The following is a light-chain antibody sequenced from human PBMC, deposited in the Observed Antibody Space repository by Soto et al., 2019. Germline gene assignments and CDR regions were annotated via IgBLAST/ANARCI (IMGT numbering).Light chain of an antibody. Sequence: QSALTQPASVSGSPGQSITISCTGPSSDVGSYNLVSWYQHHPGKAPKLMIYEGSKRPSGVSNRFSGSKSGNTASLTISGLQAEDEADYYCCSYAGTSIHVVFGGGTKLTVL. CDR3: CSYAGTSIHVV. CDR2: EGS. V-gene: IGLV2-23*01. J-gene: IGLJ2*01. CDR1: SSDVGSYNL.